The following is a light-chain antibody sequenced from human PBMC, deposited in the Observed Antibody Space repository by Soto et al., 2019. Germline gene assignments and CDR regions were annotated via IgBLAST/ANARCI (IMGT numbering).Light chain of an antibody. J-gene: IGKJ1*01. CDR3: QQYDSSPPT. Sequence: EIVLTQSPGTLSLSPGERATLSCRASQSVSTNYLAWYQRKPGQAPRLLIYGASSRTTGIPARFSGSGSGTDFTLTITSLEPEDFAVYYCQQYDSSPPTFGQGTKVEIK. V-gene: IGKV3-20*01. CDR2: GAS. CDR1: QSVSTNY.